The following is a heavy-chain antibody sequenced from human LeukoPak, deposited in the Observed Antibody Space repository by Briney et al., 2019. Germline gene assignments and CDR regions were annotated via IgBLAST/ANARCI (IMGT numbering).Heavy chain of an antibody. CDR1: GGSISSSSYY. V-gene: IGHV4-39*07. CDR2: IYYSGST. Sequence: SETLSLTCTVSGGSISSSSYYWGWIRRPPGKGLEWIGSIYYSGSTYYNPSLKSRVTISVDTSKNQFSLKLSSVTAADTAVYYCARDLDYYYYMDVWGKGTTVTVSS. CDR3: ARDLDYYYYMDV. J-gene: IGHJ6*03.